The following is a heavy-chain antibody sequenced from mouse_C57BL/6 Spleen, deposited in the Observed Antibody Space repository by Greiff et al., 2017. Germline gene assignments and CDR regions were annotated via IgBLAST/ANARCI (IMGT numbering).Heavy chain of an antibody. Sequence: VQLQQSGAELVRPGASVKLSCTASGFNIKDDYMHWVKQRPEQGLEWIGWIDPENGDTEYASKIQGKATITADTSSNTAYLQLSSLTSEDTAVYYCTTLLWLGRGFAYWGQGTLVTVSA. D-gene: IGHD2-2*01. V-gene: IGHV14-4*01. CDR2: IDPENGDT. CDR3: TTLLWLGRGFAY. CDR1: GFNIKDDY. J-gene: IGHJ3*01.